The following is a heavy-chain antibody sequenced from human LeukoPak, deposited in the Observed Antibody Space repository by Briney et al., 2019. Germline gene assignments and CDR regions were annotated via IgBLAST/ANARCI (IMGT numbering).Heavy chain of an antibody. V-gene: IGHV1-18*01. CDR1: GGTFSSYA. D-gene: IGHD3-9*01. CDR3: ARYYDILTGYYPLSH. Sequence: ASVKVSCKASGGTFSSYAISWVRQAPGQGLEWMGWISAYNGNTNYAQKLQGRVTMTTDTSTSTAYMELRSLRSDDTAVYYCARYYDILTGYYPLSHWGLGTLVTVSS. CDR2: ISAYNGNT. J-gene: IGHJ4*02.